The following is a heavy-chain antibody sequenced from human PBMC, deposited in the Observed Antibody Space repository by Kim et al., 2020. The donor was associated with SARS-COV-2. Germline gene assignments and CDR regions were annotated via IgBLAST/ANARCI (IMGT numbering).Heavy chain of an antibody. Sequence: ADSVQGRFTISRDNSKNALNLEMNSLGVEDTALYYCAKVTAITAPFYDYWGQGTPVTVSS. V-gene: IGHV3-23*01. J-gene: IGHJ4*02. D-gene: IGHD2-21*02. CDR3: AKVTAITAPFYDY.